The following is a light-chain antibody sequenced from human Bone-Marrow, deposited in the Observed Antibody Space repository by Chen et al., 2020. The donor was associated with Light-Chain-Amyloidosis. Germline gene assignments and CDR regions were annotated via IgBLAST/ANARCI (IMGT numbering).Light chain of an antibody. CDR1: SGDVGTYNY. CDR2: AVS. CDR3: SSFTSSSSYV. V-gene: IGLV2-14*01. J-gene: IGLJ1*01. Sequence: QSALTQPASVSGSPGQPITISCTGTSGDVGTYNYVPWYQQHPGKAPKVMIYAVSNPPSGVSNRFSGSKSGNTASLTISGLQAEDEADYYCSSFTSSSSYVFGPGTKVTVL.